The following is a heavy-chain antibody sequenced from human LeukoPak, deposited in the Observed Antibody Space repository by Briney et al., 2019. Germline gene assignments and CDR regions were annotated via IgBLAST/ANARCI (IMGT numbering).Heavy chain of an antibody. J-gene: IGHJ4*02. CDR1: GYTFTSYA. V-gene: IGHV1-3*01. CDR3: ARDGVVVAAKPYDY. Sequence: ASVKVSCKASGYTFTSYAMHWVRQAPGQRLEWMGWINAGNGNTKYSQKFQGRVTITRDTSASTAYMELSRLRSDDTAVYYCARDGVVVAAKPYDYWGQGTLVTVSS. CDR2: INAGNGNT. D-gene: IGHD2-15*01.